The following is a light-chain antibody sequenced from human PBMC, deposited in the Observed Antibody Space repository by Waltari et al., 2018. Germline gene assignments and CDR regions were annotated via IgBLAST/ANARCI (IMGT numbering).Light chain of an antibody. CDR3: QTGGHGTWV. CDR1: SGYISNP. CDR2: VNSDGSH. Sequence: QLVLTQSPSASASLGASVKPTCTLTSGYISNPIAWLQQRPEKGPRYLMNVNSDGSHSKGDEIPDRFSGSSSGAERYLTISSLQSEDEADYYCQTGGHGTWVFGGGTKLTVL. V-gene: IGLV4-69*01. J-gene: IGLJ3*02.